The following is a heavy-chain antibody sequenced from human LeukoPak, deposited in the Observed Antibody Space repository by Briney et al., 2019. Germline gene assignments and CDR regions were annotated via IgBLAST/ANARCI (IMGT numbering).Heavy chain of an antibody. D-gene: IGHD6-19*01. CDR1: GFTFKNAW. CDR3: AKDQAPIAVAPFDY. J-gene: IGHJ4*02. CDR2: IKSKAHGGTT. Sequence: GGSLRLSCAASGFTFKNAWMSWVRQAPGKGLEWVGRIKSKAHGGTTDYAAPVKDRFTISRDDSKNTLYLQMNSLRAEDTAVYYCAKDQAPIAVAPFDYWGQGTLVTVSS. V-gene: IGHV3-15*01.